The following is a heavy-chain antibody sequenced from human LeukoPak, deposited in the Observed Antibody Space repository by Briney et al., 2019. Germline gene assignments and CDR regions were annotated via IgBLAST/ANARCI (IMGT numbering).Heavy chain of an antibody. D-gene: IGHD5-18*01. CDR3: ARGGSYGPKVGAFDI. Sequence: PGGSLRLSCAASGFTFSSYSMNWVRQAPGKGLEWVSSISSSSSYIYYADSVKGRFTISRDNAKNLLYLQMNSLRAEDTAVYYCARGGSYGPKVGAFDIWGQGTMVTVSS. J-gene: IGHJ3*02. CDR2: ISSSSSYI. CDR1: GFTFSSYS. V-gene: IGHV3-21*01.